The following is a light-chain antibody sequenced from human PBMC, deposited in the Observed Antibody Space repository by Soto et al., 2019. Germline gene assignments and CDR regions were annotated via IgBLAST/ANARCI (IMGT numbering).Light chain of an antibody. CDR2: AAS. CDR1: QSISSY. J-gene: IGKJ5*01. V-gene: IGKV1-39*01. Sequence: DIQVTQSPSSLSASVGDRVTITCRASQSISSYLNWYQQKPGKAPKLLIYAASSLQSEVPSRFSGSGSGTDFTLTISSLQPEDFATYYCQQRDITPPITFSQGTRREIK. CDR3: QQRDITPPIT.